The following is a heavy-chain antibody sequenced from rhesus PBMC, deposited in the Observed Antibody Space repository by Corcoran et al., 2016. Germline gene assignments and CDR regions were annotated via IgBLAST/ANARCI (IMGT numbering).Heavy chain of an antibody. D-gene: IGHD1-7*02. J-gene: IGHJ4*01. CDR1: GFSLPTSGMG. CDR2: PYRDDDK. CDR3: ARGNWNGRDYFDY. Sequence: QVTLKESGPALVQPTQTLTLTCTFSGFSLPTSGMGVGWIRQPPGKARDWLALPYRDDDKSERTTLMSRLTISKDTSKRQVVITSTNMDPVDTATCYCARGNWNGRDYFDYWGQGVLVTVSS. V-gene: IGHV2-174*01.